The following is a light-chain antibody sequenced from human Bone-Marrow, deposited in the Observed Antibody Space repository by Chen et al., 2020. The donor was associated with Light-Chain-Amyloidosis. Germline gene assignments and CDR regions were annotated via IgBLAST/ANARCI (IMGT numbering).Light chain of an antibody. CDR3: QQYNSYPYT. CDR2: DAS. J-gene: IGKJ2*01. Sequence: DIQMSPSPSTLSASVGDRVTITCRASQSISSWLAWYQQKPGKAPKLLIYDASSLESGVPSRFSGSGSGTEFTLTISSLQPDDFATYYCQQYNSYPYTFGQGTKLGIK. CDR1: QSISSW. V-gene: IGKV1-5*01.